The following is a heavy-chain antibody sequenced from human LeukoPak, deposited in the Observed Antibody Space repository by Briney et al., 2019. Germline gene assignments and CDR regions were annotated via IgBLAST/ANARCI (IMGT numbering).Heavy chain of an antibody. CDR2: ISWDGGST. CDR1: GFTFDDYA. D-gene: IGHD1-7*01. J-gene: IGHJ4*02. CDR3: ARAGTLGY. V-gene: IGHV3-43D*03. Sequence: GGSLRLSCAASGFTFDDYAMHWVRQAPGKGLEWVSLISWDGGSTYYADSVKGRFTISRDNAKNSLYLQMNSLRAEDTAVYYCARAGTLGYWGQGTLVTVSS.